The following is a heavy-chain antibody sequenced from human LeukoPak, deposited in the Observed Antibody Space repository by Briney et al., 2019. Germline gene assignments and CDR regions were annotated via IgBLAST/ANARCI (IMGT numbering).Heavy chain of an antibody. CDR3: ATDRVATRDYGANFDY. J-gene: IGHJ4*02. D-gene: IGHD4-17*01. V-gene: IGHV1-24*01. Sequence: ASVKVSCKVSGYTRTELSMHWVRQAPGKGLEWKGGFDPEDGETIYAQQSQGRVTMTEDTSTDTAYMELSSLRSEETAVYYCATDRVATRDYGANFDYWGQGNLVTVSS. CDR2: FDPEDGET. CDR1: GYTRTELS.